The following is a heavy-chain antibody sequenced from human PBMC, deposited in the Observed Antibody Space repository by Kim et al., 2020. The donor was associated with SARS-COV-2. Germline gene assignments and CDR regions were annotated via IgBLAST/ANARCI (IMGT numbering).Heavy chain of an antibody. CDR1: GFTFGDYG. V-gene: IGHV3-20*04. CDR2: INRNSDST. CDR3: VRGYAGGPLDF. Sequence: GGSLRLSCAASGFTFGDYGMSWVRQAPGKGLEWVSGINRNSDSTGYAESVKGRLTISRYNAKSSLYLQMKSLRADDTALYYCVRGYAGGPLDFWGHGTLV. J-gene: IGHJ4*01. D-gene: IGHD3-16*01.